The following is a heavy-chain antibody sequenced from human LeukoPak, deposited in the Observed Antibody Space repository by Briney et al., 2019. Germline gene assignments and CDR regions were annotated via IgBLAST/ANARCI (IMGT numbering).Heavy chain of an antibody. V-gene: IGHV3-74*01. CDR1: GFTFSSYW. Sequence: GGSLRLSCAASGFTFSSYWMHWVRQGPGRGLVWVSRIIGDGTYTSYADYVKGRFTISRDNAKNTLYLQMNGLRAGDTAVYYCARAIRESQGGYWGQGTLVTVSP. J-gene: IGHJ4*02. D-gene: IGHD2-2*02. CDR2: IIGDGTYT. CDR3: ARAIRESQGGY.